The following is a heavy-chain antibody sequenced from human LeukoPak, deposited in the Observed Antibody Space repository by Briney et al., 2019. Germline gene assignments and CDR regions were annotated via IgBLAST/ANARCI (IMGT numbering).Heavy chain of an antibody. CDR3: ARGARVRHSSSYDYYDYSGMDV. J-gene: IGHJ6*02. Sequence: GGSLRLSCAASGFIFSSYEMNWVRQAPGKGLEWVSYISSSGTIIYDADSVKGRFTISRDNAKNSLYLRMNSLRAEDTAVYYCARGARVRHSSSYDYYDYSGMDVWGQGTTVTVSS. CDR2: ISSSGTII. CDR1: GFIFSSYE. D-gene: IGHD6-13*01. V-gene: IGHV3-48*03.